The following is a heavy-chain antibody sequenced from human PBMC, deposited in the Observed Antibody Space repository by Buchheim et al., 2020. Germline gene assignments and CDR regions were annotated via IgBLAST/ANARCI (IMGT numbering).Heavy chain of an antibody. CDR2: IRYDGSYK. CDR3: AKDQRWGMDV. CDR1: GFTFSNYG. Sequence: QVQLVESGGGVVQPGKSLRLSCAASGFTFSNYGIHWVRQAPGKGLEWVSFIRYDGSYKYYADSVKGRLTISRDDSKNTLSLQMNSLRSEDTAVYYCAKDQRWGMDVWGQGTT. J-gene: IGHJ6*02. D-gene: IGHD4-23*01. V-gene: IGHV3-30*02.